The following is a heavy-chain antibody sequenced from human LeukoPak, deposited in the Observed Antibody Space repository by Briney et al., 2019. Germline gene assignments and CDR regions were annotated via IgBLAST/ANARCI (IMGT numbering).Heavy chain of an antibody. CDR1: GFTFSTYI. V-gene: IGHV3-48*01. CDR2: ISRGSRAI. J-gene: IGHJ4*02. Sequence: GGSLRLSSAASGFTFSTYIMAWVREAPGKGPEWVSYISRGSRAIYYAGSVKGRINISRDHARNSLSLQMNNLRAEDTAVYYCARDAAWPPQDFDYWGQGTLVTVSS. CDR3: ARDAAWPPQDFDY. D-gene: IGHD2-15*01.